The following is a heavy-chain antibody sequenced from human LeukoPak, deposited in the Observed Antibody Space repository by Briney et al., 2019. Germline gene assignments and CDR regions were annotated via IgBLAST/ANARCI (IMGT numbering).Heavy chain of an antibody. J-gene: IGHJ5*02. CDR2: ITAGSGSA. CDR1: GFTFSSYA. CDR3: AKGAAGAAAGTLNWFDP. V-gene: IGHV3-23*01. D-gene: IGHD6-13*01. Sequence: PGGSLRLSCAASGFTFSSYAMSWVRQAPGKGLEWVSAITAGSGSANYADSVKGRFTISRDNSKNTLYLQMNSLRAEDTAVYYCAKGAAGAAAGTLNWFDPWGQGTLVTVSS.